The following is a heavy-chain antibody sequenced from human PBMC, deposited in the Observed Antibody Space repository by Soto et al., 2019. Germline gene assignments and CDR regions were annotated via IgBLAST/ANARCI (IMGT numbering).Heavy chain of an antibody. D-gene: IGHD2-15*01. Sequence: XSVKVFCEAPAYTFTSYYMHWVRQAPGQGLEWMGIINPSGGSTSYAQKFQGRVTMTRDTSTSTVYMELSSLRSEETAVYYCARGSLLSPWGQGTLVTVS. CDR1: AYTFTSYY. V-gene: IGHV1-46*01. CDR2: INPSGGST. J-gene: IGHJ5*02. CDR3: ARGSLLSP.